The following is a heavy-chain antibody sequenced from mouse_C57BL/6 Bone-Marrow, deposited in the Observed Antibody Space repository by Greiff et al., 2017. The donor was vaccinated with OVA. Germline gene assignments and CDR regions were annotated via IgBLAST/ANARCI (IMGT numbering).Heavy chain of an antibody. CDR2: INPYNGGT. CDR1: GYTFTDYY. CDR3: ARLWADWYFDV. J-gene: IGHJ1*03. V-gene: IGHV1-19*01. Sequence: EVQVQQSGPELVKPGASVKMFCKASGYTFTDYYMNWVKQSHGKSLEWIGVINPYNGGTSYNQKFKGKATLTVDKSSSTAYMELNSLTSEDSAVYYCARLWADWYFDVWGTGTTVTVSS.